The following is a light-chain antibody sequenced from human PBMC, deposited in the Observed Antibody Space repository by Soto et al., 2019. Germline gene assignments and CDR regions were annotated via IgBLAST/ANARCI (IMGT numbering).Light chain of an antibody. CDR1: QSVLYSSNNTNY. CDR3: QQYYSTPF. Sequence: DIVMTQSPDSLAVSLGERATINCKSSQSVLYSSNNTNYLAWYQQTPGQPTKLLIYWASTRESGVADRFSGSGSGTDFTLTSSSLQAEDVAVYYCQQYYSTPFFGGGTKVEIK. V-gene: IGKV4-1*01. CDR2: WAS. J-gene: IGKJ4*01.